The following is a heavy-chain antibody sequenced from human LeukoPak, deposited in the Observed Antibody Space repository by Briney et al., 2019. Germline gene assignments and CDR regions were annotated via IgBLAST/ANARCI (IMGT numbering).Heavy chain of an antibody. Sequence: ASVKVSCKASGYTFTSYSISWVRQAPGQGPEWMGWMSAYNGNTIYAQKVKGRVTMTTDTSTSTAYMELRSLKSDDTAGYYCARASYCSDGSCYSDYWGQGTLVTVSS. J-gene: IGHJ4*02. CDR1: GYTFTSYS. D-gene: IGHD2-15*01. CDR3: ARASYCSDGSCYSDY. CDR2: MSAYNGNT. V-gene: IGHV1-18*01.